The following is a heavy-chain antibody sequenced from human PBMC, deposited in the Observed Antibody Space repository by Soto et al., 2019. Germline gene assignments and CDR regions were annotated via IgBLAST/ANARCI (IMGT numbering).Heavy chain of an antibody. J-gene: IGHJ5*02. D-gene: IGHD2-2*01. V-gene: IGHV4-30-4*01. CDR1: GDYIHVGGYY. CDR3: GRDLTSNANCIDP. Sequence: SETLSLTCSVSGDYIHVGGYYWTWIRQRPGKGLEWMGYIYYTGKTYYNPSLESRLTMSVDRSKNQFSLRLTSVTAADTAVYFCGRDLTSNANCIDPWGQGTLVTSPQ. CDR2: IYYTGKT.